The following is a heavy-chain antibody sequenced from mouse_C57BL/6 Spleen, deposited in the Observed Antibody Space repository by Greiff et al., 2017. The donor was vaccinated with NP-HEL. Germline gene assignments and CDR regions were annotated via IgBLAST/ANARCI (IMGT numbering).Heavy chain of an antibody. J-gene: IGHJ2*01. D-gene: IGHD1-1*01. Sequence: QVQLQQPGAELVKPGASVKMSCKASGYTFTSYWITWVKQRPGQGLEWIGDIYPGSGSTNYNEKFKSKATLTVDTSSSTAYMQLSSLTSEDSAVYYGASGTTVVAPYYFDYWGQGTTLTVSS. CDR1: GYTFTSYW. V-gene: IGHV1-55*01. CDR3: ASGTTVVAPYYFDY. CDR2: IYPGSGST.